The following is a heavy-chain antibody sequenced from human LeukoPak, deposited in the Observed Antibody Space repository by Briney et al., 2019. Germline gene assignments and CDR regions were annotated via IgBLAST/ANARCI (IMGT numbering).Heavy chain of an antibody. J-gene: IGHJ5*02. D-gene: IGHD3-3*01. CDR2: INHSGST. Sequence: SETLSLTCAVYGGSFSGYYWSWIRQPPGKGLEWIGEINHSGSTNYNPSLKSRVTISVDPSKNQFSLKLSSVTAADTAVYYCARERAPSYDFWSGYYRYYNWFDPWGQGTLVTVSS. V-gene: IGHV4-34*01. CDR3: ARERAPSYDFWSGYYRYYNWFDP. CDR1: GGSFSGYY.